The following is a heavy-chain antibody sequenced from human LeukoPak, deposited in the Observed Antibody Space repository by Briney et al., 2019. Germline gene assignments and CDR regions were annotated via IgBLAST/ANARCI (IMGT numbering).Heavy chain of an antibody. V-gene: IGHV3-21*01. CDR2: ISSSSSYI. CDR1: GFTFSSYS. Sequence: TGGSLRLSCAASGFTFSSYSMNWVRQAPGKGLEWVSSISSSSSYIYYADSVKGRFTISRDNAKNSLYLQMNSRRAEDTAVYYCARDHRAGKYCSSTSCYDTPYYYGMDVWGQGTTVTVSS. J-gene: IGHJ6*02. D-gene: IGHD2-2*01. CDR3: ARDHRAGKYCSSTSCYDTPYYYGMDV.